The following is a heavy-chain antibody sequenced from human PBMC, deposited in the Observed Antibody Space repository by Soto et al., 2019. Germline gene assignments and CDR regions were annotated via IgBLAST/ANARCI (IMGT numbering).Heavy chain of an antibody. V-gene: IGHV1-24*01. CDR2: FDPEDGET. D-gene: IGHD2-15*01. Sequence: ASVKVSCKVSGYTLTELSMHWVRQAPGKGLEWMGGFDPEDGETIYAQKFQGRVTMTEDTSTDTAYMELSSLRSEDTAVYYCATDLYCSGGSCYPESAFDIWDQGTMVTVSS. CDR3: ATDLYCSGGSCYPESAFDI. J-gene: IGHJ3*02. CDR1: GYTLTELS.